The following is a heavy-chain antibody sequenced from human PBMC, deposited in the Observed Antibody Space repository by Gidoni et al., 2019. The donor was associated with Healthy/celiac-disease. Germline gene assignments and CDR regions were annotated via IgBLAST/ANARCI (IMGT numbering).Heavy chain of an antibody. Sequence: QVQLQQWGAGLLKPSETLSLTCAVYGGSFSGYYWSWIRQPPGKGLEWIGEINHSGSTNSNPSLKSRVTISVDTSKNQFSLKLSSVTAADTAVYYCARRGGLPFDYWGQGTLVTVSS. D-gene: IGHD3-16*01. V-gene: IGHV4-34*01. CDR3: ARRGGLPFDY. CDR2: INHSGST. CDR1: GGSFSGYY. J-gene: IGHJ4*02.